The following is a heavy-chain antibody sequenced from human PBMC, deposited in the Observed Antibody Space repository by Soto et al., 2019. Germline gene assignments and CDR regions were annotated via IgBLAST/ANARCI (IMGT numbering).Heavy chain of an antibody. V-gene: IGHV3-30-3*01. D-gene: IGHD3-22*01. CDR3: ARGYYYDSSALDY. Sequence: QVQLVESGGGVVQPGRSLRLSCAASGFTFSSYAMHWVRQAPGKGLEWVAVISYDGSNKYYADSVKGRFTISRDNXKNTLYLQMNSLRAEDTAVYYCARGYYYDSSALDYWGQGTLVTVSS. CDR2: ISYDGSNK. CDR1: GFTFSSYA. J-gene: IGHJ4*02.